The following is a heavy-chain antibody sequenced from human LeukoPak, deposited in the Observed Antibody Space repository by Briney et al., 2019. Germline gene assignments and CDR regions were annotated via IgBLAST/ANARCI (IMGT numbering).Heavy chain of an antibody. J-gene: IGHJ5*02. CDR2: INSDGSST. D-gene: IGHD6-19*01. CDR1: GFTFSSYW. CDR3: ARVVAVAGTEPYDP. Sequence: PGGSLRLSCAASGFTFSSYWMHWVRQAPGKGLVWVSRINSDGSSTSYADSVKGRFTISRDSAKNTLYLQMNSLRAEDTAVYYCARVVAVAGTEPYDPWGQGTLVTVSS. V-gene: IGHV3-74*01.